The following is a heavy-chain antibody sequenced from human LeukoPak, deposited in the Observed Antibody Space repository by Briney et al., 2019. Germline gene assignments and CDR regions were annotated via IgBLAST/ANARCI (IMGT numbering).Heavy chain of an antibody. J-gene: IGHJ4*02. CDR3: AREVLMGPRYFDY. CDR1: GFTFSDYS. V-gene: IGHV3-21*01. CDR2: ISSGSTYI. D-gene: IGHD3-10*01. Sequence: PGGSLRLSCAASGFTFSDYSMNWVRQAPGKGPEWVSSISSGSTYIYYADSVKGRFTISRDNAKNSLYLQMNSLRAEDTAVYYCAREVLMGPRYFDYWGQGTLVTVSS.